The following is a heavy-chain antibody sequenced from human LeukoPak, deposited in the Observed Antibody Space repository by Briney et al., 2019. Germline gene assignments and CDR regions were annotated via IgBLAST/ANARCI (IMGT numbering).Heavy chain of an antibody. D-gene: IGHD2-2*01. CDR3: AKDYCSSTSCYLFDP. Sequence: GGSLRLSCAASGFTFDDYAMHWVRQAPGKGLEWVSGISWNSGSIGYADSVKGRFTISRDNSKNTLYLQMNSLRAEDTAVYYCAKDYCSSTSCYLFDPWGQGTLVTVSS. CDR2: ISWNSGSI. V-gene: IGHV3-9*01. CDR1: GFTFDDYA. J-gene: IGHJ5*02.